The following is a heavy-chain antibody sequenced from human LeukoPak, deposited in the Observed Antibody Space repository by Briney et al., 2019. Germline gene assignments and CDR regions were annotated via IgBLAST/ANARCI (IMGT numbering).Heavy chain of an antibody. Sequence: GVSVKGSCKASGYTFTGYYMHWVRQAPGQGLEWMGWINPNSGGTNYAQNIQVRVTMTRDLSISTAYMELTRLRSNDTSAYYSAKGKRTSDYWGQGTLVTVFS. V-gene: IGHV1-2*02. J-gene: IGHJ4*02. CDR2: INPNSGGT. CDR3: AKGKRTSDY. D-gene: IGHD2-2*01. CDR1: GYTFTGYY.